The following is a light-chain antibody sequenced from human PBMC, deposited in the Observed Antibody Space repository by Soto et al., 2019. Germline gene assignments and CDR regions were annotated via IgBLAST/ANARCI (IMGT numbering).Light chain of an antibody. CDR3: QKYNRAPQT. CDR1: QGISNY. V-gene: IGKV1-27*01. CDR2: AAS. J-gene: IGKJ1*01. Sequence: DIPMTQSPSSLSASVGDRVTITCRASQGISNYLAWYQQRPGKVPKLLIYAASTLQSGVPSRFSGSGSGTDFTLTISSLQPEDVATYYCQKYNRAPQTFGQGTRVEIK.